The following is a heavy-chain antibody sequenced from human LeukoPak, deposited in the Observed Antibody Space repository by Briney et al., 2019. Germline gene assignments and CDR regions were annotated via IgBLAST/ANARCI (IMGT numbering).Heavy chain of an antibody. V-gene: IGHV3-23*01. CDR1: GFTFSNYA. CDR3: TTPGDSGWYNH. CDR2: ISRNGAHP. D-gene: IGHD6-19*01. Sequence: PGGSPRLSCAATGFTFSNYAMSWVRQAPGKGLEWVSVISRNGAHPYYIDSVRDRFTVSRDNSKNIMYLQMNSLRAEDAALYYCTTPGDSGWYNHWGQGTLVTVSS. J-gene: IGHJ4*02.